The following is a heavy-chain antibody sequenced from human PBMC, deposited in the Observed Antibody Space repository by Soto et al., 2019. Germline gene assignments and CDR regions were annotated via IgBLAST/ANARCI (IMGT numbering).Heavy chain of an antibody. CDR2: ISGSGGST. CDR1: GFTFSSYA. J-gene: IGHJ4*02. V-gene: IGHV3-23*01. D-gene: IGHD3-22*01. Sequence: GGSLRLSCAASGFTFSSYAMSWVRQAPGKGLEWVSAISGSGGSTYYADSVKGRFTISRDNSKNTLYLQMNSLRAEDTAVYYCAKDLHYYDSSGYYSWGQGTRVTVSS. CDR3: AKDLHYYDSSGYYS.